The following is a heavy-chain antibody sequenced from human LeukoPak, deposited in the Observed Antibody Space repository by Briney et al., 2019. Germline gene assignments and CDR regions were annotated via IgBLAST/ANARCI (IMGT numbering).Heavy chain of an antibody. V-gene: IGHV4-39*01. D-gene: IGHD2-2*01. CDR3: ATYCSSTSCPHRRAFDI. J-gene: IGHJ3*02. Sequence: SETLSLTCTVSGGSISSSSYYWGWIRQPPGKGLEWIGSIYYSGSTYYNPSLKSRVTISVDTSNDQFSLKLSSVTAADTAVYYCATYCSSTSCPHRRAFDIWGQGTMVTVSS. CDR2: IYYSGST. CDR1: GGSISSSSYY.